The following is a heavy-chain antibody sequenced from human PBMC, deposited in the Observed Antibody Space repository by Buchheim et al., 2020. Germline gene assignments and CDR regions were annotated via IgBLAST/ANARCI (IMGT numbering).Heavy chain of an antibody. Sequence: EVQLVESGGGLVQPGGSLRLSCAASGFTFSSYDMHWVRQVTGKGLEWVSGIGPGGDTYYPDSVKVRFTISRENAKNSFHLQMNRMRDEDTGVYYCGRGPSHRGWPIDYWGQGTL. CDR1: GFTFSSYD. CDR2: IGPGGDT. V-gene: IGHV3-13*01. CDR3: GRGPSHRGWPIDY. J-gene: IGHJ4*02. D-gene: IGHD6-19*01.